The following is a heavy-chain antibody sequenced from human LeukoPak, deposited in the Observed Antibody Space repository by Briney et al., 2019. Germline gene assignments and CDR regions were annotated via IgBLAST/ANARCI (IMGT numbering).Heavy chain of an antibody. CDR2: IVVGGGNT. V-gene: IGHV1-58*02. J-gene: IGHJ4*02. Sequence: SVKVSCKASGFTFTSSAMQWVRQARGQRLGWIEWIVVGGGNTNYAQKLQERVTITRDMSTSTAYMELSSLRSEDTALYYCAAQSIAAAGMDYWGQGTLVTVSS. CDR3: AAQSIAAAGMDY. D-gene: IGHD6-13*01. CDR1: GFTFTSSA.